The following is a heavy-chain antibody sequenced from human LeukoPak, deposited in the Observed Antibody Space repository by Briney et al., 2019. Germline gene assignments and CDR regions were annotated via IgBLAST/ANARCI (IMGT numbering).Heavy chain of an antibody. CDR2: MNPNSDNT. CDR3: ARGIPHVLLWFGEPPGFDP. CDR1: GYTFTSYD. Sequence: ASVKVYCKASGYTFTSYDINLCRQATGQGLELIEWMNPNSDNTGYAQKFQGRVTMTRNTSISTAYMELSSLRSEDTAVYYCARGIPHVLLWFGEPPGFDPWGQGTLVTVSS. V-gene: IGHV1-8*01. J-gene: IGHJ5*02. D-gene: IGHD3-10*01.